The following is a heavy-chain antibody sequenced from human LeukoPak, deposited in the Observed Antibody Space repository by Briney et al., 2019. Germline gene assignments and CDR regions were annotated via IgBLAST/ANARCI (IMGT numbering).Heavy chain of an antibody. V-gene: IGHV3-73*01. J-gene: IGHJ4*02. CDR2: IRNKANSYAT. Sequence: GGSLKLSCAASGFTFSGSAIHWVRQASGKGLEWVGRIRNKANSYATAYAASVKGRFTISRDDSKNTAYLQMNSLKTEDTAVYYCARVGYLVGAGYWGQGTLVTVSS. D-gene: IGHD1-26*01. CDR1: GFTFSGSA. CDR3: ARVGYLVGAGY.